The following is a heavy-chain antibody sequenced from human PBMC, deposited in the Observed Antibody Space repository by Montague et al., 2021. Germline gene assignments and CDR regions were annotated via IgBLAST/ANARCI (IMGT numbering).Heavy chain of an antibody. Sequence: SETLSLTCSVSGDSINGWYWSWIRQPPGKGLEWIGSVFYSGATNYNPSLKSRVTMSADTSKNPVSLKVNSVTAADTAVYYCARQGFYESGGFFIWGLGTLVTVSS. V-gene: IGHV4-59*01. CDR1: GDSINGWY. CDR2: VFYSGAT. CDR3: ARQGFYESGGFFI. J-gene: IGHJ4*02. D-gene: IGHD3-22*01.